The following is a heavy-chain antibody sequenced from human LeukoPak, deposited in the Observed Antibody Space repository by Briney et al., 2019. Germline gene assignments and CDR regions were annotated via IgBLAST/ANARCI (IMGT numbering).Heavy chain of an antibody. Sequence: KPGGSLRLSCAASGFTFSSYAMSWVRQAPGQGLEWVSGITGTGGSTFYADSVKGFTISRDNSKNTLYLQMNSLRAEDTAVYYCARKYYYDRSAYYAFDFWGQGTLVTVSS. CDR2: ITGTGGST. CDR1: GFTFSSYA. J-gene: IGHJ3*01. V-gene: IGHV3-23*01. CDR3: ARKYYYDRSAYYAFDF. D-gene: IGHD3-22*01.